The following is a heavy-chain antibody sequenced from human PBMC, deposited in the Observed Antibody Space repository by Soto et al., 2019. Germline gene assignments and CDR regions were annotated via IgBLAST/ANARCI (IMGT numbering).Heavy chain of an antibody. Sequence: EMQLVESGGSLVQPGGSLTLSCAASGFTFSNYWMSWVRQAPGKGLEWVANINEDGGEEFSVDSVKGRFTISRDNAKNALSLQMNSLRAEDTAVYYCAKCGSPFEECESWGQGTLVTVSS. CDR3: AKCGSPFEECES. V-gene: IGHV3-7*01. D-gene: IGHD3-3*01. J-gene: IGHJ5*02. CDR1: GFTFSNYW. CDR2: INEDGGEE.